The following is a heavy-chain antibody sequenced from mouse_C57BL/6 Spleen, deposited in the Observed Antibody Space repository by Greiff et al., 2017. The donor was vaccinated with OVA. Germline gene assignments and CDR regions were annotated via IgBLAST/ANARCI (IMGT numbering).Heavy chain of an antibody. V-gene: IGHV1-77*01. Sequence: QVQLQQSGAELVKPGASVKISCKASGYTFTDYYINWVKQRPGQGLEWIGKIGPGSGSTYYNEKFKGKATLTADKSSSTAYMQLSSLTSEDSAVYFSARSPITTVAHYYAMDYWGQGTTVTVSS. D-gene: IGHD1-1*01. CDR3: ARSPITTVAHYYAMDY. CDR2: IGPGSGST. J-gene: IGHJ4*01. CDR1: GYTFTDYY.